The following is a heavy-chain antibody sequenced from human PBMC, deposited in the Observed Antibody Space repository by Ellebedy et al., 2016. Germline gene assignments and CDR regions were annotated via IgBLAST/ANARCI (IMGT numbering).Heavy chain of an antibody. V-gene: IGHV3-11*01. D-gene: IGHD3-3*01. CDR3: AREGREEIFGVVIRYNFDY. Sequence: GGSLRLSCAASGFTFSDYYMSWIRQAPGKGLEWVSYISSSGSTIYYADSVKGRFTISRDNAKNSLYLQMNSLRAEDTAVYYCAREGREEIFGVVIRYNFDYWGQGTLVTVSS. J-gene: IGHJ4*02. CDR2: ISSSGSTI. CDR1: GFTFSDYY.